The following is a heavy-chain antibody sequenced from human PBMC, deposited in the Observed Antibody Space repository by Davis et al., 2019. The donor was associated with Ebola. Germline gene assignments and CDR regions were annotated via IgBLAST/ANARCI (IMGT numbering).Heavy chain of an antibody. CDR1: GFIVSSNY. CDR2: IYSGGST. CDR3: AKDREGSGSYYWYYFDY. Sequence: PGGSLRLSCAASGFIVSSNYMSWVRQAPGKGLEWVSVIYSGGSTYYADSVKGRFTISRDNSKNTLYLQMNSLRAEDTAVYYCAKDREGSGSYYWYYFDYWGQGTLVTVSS. V-gene: IGHV3-53*01. D-gene: IGHD3-10*01. J-gene: IGHJ4*02.